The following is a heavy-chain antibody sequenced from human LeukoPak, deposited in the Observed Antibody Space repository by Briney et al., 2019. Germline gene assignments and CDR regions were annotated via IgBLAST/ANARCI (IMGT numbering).Heavy chain of an antibody. CDR1: GFTFSSYA. CDR2: LSGSGGST. V-gene: IGHV3-23*01. J-gene: IGHJ1*01. D-gene: IGHD2-21*02. CDR3: AKVSLTGDWTAEYFQH. Sequence: GGSLRLSCAASGFTFSSYAMSWVRQAPGKGLEWVSGLSGSGGSTYYADSVKGRFTISRDNSKNTLYLQMNSLRAEDTAVYYCAKVSLTGDWTAEYFQHWGQGTLVTVSS.